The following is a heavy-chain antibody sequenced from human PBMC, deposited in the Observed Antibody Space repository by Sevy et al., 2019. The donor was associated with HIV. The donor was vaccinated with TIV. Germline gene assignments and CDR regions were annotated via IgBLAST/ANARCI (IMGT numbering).Heavy chain of an antibody. CDR3: ASRGYSSSSGPDSYGMDV. Sequence: GGSLRLSCAASGFTFSDYYMSWIRQAPGKGLEWVSYISSIGSTIYYADSVKGRFTISRDNAKNSLYLQMNSLRAEDTAVYYCASRGYSSSSGPDSYGMDVWGQGTTVTVSS. V-gene: IGHV3-11*01. D-gene: IGHD6-6*01. CDR1: GFTFSDYY. CDR2: ISSIGSTI. J-gene: IGHJ6*02.